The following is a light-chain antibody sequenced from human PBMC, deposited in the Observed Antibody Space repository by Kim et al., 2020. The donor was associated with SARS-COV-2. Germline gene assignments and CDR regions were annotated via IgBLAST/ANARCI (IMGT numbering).Light chain of an antibody. CDR2: GEN. Sequence: LCQTVGTHCQGATPSNFHAGWYRQRPGQAPVVVIYGENDRPSGIPDRFSGSSSGGTASLTITGAQADDEADYYCCSRDTTSNPFFVFGGGTKVTVL. J-gene: IGLJ1*01. CDR3: CSRDTTSNPFFV. V-gene: IGLV3-19*01. CDR1: TPSNFH.